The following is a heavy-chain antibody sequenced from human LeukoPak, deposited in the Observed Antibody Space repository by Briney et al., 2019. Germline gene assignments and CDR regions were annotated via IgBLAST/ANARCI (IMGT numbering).Heavy chain of an antibody. D-gene: IGHD2-21*01. CDR1: GFTFNTYW. J-gene: IGHJ4*02. CDR2: IKQDGSEK. V-gene: IGHV3-7*01. CDR3: ASGYCGGDCYTIDY. Sequence: GGSLRLSCVASGFTFNTYWMTWVRQAPGKGLEWVAHIKQDGSEKYYVDSVKGRFTISRDNAKNSLYLQMNSLRVDDTALYYCASGYCGGDCYTIDYWGQGTLVTVSS.